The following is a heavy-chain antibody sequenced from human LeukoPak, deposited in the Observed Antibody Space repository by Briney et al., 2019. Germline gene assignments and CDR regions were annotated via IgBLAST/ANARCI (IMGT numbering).Heavy chain of an antibody. D-gene: IGHD6-19*01. CDR2: IYYSGST. V-gene: IGHV4-59*12. J-gene: IGHJ4*02. CDR1: GDSISSYY. CDR3: AGASSSGWLPDSDH. Sequence: SETLSLTCTVSGDSISSYYWSWIRQAPGKGLEWIGYIYYSGSTNYNPSLKSRVTISVDTSKNQSSLKVTSVTDGDTAVYDCAGASSSGWLPDSDHWGQGTLVTVSS.